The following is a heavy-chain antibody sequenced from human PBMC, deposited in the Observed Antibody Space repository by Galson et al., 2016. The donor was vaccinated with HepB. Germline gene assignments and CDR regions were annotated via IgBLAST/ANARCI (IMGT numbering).Heavy chain of an antibody. CDR3: ARGERWMDV. Sequence: SLRLSCAASGFSFSSYAMHWVRQAPGKGLEWVAIIWYDGSNKYYADSVKGRFTMSRDNSKNTLYLQMNSLRAEDTAVYYWARGERWMDVWGQGTTVTVSS. CDR2: IWYDGSNK. J-gene: IGHJ6*02. D-gene: IGHD4-23*01. CDR1: GFSFSSYA. V-gene: IGHV3-33*01.